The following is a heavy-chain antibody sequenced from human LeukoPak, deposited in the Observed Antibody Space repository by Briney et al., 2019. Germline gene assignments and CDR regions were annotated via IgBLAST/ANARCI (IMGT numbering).Heavy chain of an antibody. CDR1: GYTFTGYY. CDR2: INPNSGGT. D-gene: IGHD2-2*01. J-gene: IGHJ3*02. V-gene: IGHV1-2*02. CDR3: AGDIVVVPAAGAFDI. Sequence: ASVKVSCKASGYTFTGYYMHWVRQAPGQGLEWMGWINPNSGGTNYAQKFQGRVTMTRDTSISTAYMELSRLRSDDAAVYYCAGDIVVVPAAGAFDIWGQGTMVTVSS.